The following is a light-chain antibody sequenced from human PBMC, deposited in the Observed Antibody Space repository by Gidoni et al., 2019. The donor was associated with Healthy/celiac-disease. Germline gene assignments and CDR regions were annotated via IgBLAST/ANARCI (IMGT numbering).Light chain of an antibody. CDR3: LSWDTSLRAYVV. CDR2: DNT. J-gene: IGLJ2*01. Sequence: LIYDNTKRPSGIPVRFSGSKSGTSATLCITGLLPEDESAYYCLSWDTSLRAYVVFGGGTKLTVL. V-gene: IGLV1-51*01.